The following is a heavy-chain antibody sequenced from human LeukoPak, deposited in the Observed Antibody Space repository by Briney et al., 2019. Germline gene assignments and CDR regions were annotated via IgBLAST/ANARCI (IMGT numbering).Heavy chain of an antibody. CDR3: ATLNSGTYSSFDF. J-gene: IGHJ4*02. CDR1: GYTLTELS. D-gene: IGHD1-26*01. Sequence: GASVKVSCKVSGYTLTELSVHWVRQAPGEGLEWMGGFDPENGETIYAQKFQGRVTMTEDTSTDTAYMELSSLTSDDTAVYYCATLNSGTYSSFDFWGQGTLVTVSS. CDR2: FDPENGET. V-gene: IGHV1-24*01.